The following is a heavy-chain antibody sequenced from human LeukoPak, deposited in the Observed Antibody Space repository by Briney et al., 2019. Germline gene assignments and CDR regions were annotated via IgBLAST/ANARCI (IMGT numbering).Heavy chain of an antibody. CDR3: ATLVNYWSFDY. CDR2: IDRSGSYT. J-gene: IGHJ4*02. D-gene: IGHD1-1*01. Sequence: PGGSLRLSCAASGFIVSDYYMNWIRQAPGKGLEWISYIDRSGSYTNYADSVKGRFTISRDNAKNSLYLQMNSLRAEDTAVYYCATLVNYWSFDYWGQGTLVTVSS. V-gene: IGHV3-11*06. CDR1: GFIVSDYY.